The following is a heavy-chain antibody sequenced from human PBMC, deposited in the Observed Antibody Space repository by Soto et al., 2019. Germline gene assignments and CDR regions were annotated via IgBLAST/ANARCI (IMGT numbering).Heavy chain of an antibody. CDR1: GFTFSSYG. V-gene: IGHV3-30*03. D-gene: IGHD4-4*01. CDR2: ISYDGSNK. J-gene: IGHJ6*02. CDR3: ATSNGWTYYYYYGMDV. Sequence: QVQLVESGGGVVQPGRSLRLSCAASGFTFSSYGMHWVRQAPGKGLEWVAVISYDGSNKYYADSVKGRFTISRDNSKNTLYLQMNSLRAEDTAVYYCATSNGWTYYYYYGMDVWGQGTTVTVSS.